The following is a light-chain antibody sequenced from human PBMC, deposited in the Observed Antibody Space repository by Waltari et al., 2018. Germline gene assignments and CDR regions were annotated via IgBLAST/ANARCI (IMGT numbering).Light chain of an antibody. CDR3: QHYVRLPVT. V-gene: IGKV3-20*01. J-gene: IGKJ1*01. CDR1: QSVSRT. Sequence: IVLTQSPGTLSLSPGERATLSCRASQSVSRTLAWYQQKPGQAPRLLIYGASTRAAGIPDRFSGSGSGTDFRLTISRLEPEDFAVYYCQHYVRLPVTFGQGTKVEIK. CDR2: GAS.